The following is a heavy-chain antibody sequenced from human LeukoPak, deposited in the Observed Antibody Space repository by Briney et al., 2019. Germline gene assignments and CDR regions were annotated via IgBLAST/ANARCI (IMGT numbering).Heavy chain of an antibody. CDR1: GFTFSSFE. CDR2: ITSSGDDI. V-gene: IGHV3-48*03. CDR3: ARGHYFDMDV. J-gene: IGHJ6*02. Sequence: GGSLRLSCAASGFTFSSFEMNWVRQAPGKGLEWISFITSSGDDIFYADSVKGRFTISRDNAKNTLYLQMHSLRAEDTAVYYCARGHYFDMDVWGQGTTVTVSS.